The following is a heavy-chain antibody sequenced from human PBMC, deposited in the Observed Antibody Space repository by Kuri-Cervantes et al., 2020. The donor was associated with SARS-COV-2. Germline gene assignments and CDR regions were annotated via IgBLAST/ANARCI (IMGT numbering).Heavy chain of an antibody. D-gene: IGHD3-22*01. CDR2: ISSSSTYI. V-gene: IGHV3-21*01. CDR1: GFTLRSYG. J-gene: IGHJ3*02. Sequence: GESLKISCAASGFTLRSYGMNWVRQAPGKGLEWVSSISSSSTYIYYADSVKGRFTISRDNAKNSLYLQMNSLRAEDMAVYYCARDTITYDSSSYAFDIWGQGTMVTVSS. CDR3: ARDTITYDSSSYAFDI.